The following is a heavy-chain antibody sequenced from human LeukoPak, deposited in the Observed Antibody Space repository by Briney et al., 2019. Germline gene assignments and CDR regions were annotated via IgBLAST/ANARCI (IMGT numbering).Heavy chain of an antibody. D-gene: IGHD3-10*01. V-gene: IGHV3-48*02. CDR1: GFTFSRYS. J-gene: IGHJ4*02. Sequence: GGSLRLSCAASGFTFSRYSMNWVRRAPGKGLEWVSFISSSSSAIYYADSAKGRFTISRDNAKNSLSLQMNSLTDEDTAVYYCARAPVIDYYGSESYFDYWGQGTLVTVSS. CDR2: ISSSSSAI. CDR3: ARAPVIDYYGSESYFDY.